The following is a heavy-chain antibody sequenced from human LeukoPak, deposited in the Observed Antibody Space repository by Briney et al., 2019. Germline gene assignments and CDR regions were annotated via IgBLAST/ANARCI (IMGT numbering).Heavy chain of an antibody. CDR1: GFRFTGYW. CDR2: LHPDGSER. CDR3: ARGGYSFDY. D-gene: IGHD5-12*01. J-gene: IGHJ4*02. Sequence: GGSLRLSCAASGFRFTGYWMTWVRQAPGKGLEWVARLHPDGSERNYVGSVEGRFTVSGDNAKSPLYLQMNSLRVEDTAVHYCARGGYSFDYLGQGTLVTVSS. V-gene: IGHV3-7*01.